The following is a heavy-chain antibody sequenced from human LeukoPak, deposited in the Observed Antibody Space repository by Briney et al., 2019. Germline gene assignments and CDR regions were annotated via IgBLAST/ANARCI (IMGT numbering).Heavy chain of an antibody. Sequence: SETQPLTCTVSGGSISSGSYYWGWIRQPPGKGLEWIGNIYYTGTTYYNPSLKSRVTISVDTSKNHFSLKLSSVTAADTAVYYCARRNIIAAGYFDYWGYGTLVTVSS. CDR3: ARRNIIAAGYFDY. V-gene: IGHV4-39*02. CDR2: IYYTGTT. D-gene: IGHD6-13*01. J-gene: IGHJ4*01. CDR1: GGSISSGSYY.